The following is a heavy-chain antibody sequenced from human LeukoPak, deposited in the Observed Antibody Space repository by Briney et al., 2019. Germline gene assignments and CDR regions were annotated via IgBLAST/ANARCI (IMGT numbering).Heavy chain of an antibody. D-gene: IGHD3-16*02. CDR1: GYTFTSYA. J-gene: IGHJ5*01. Sequence: ASVEVSCKASGYTFTSYAMNWVRQAPGQGLEWMGWINTNTGNPTYAQDFTGRFVFSVDNSVSTPYLQISSLKAEDTAVYYCARAYQPLGGLSFPDSWGQGTLVTVSS. CDR2: INTNTGNP. V-gene: IGHV7-4-1*02. CDR3: ARAYQPLGGLSFPDS.